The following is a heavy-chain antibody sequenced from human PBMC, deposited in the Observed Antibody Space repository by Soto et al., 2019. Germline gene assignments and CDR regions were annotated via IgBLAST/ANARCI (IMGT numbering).Heavy chain of an antibody. CDR3: AHVPHYDYIWGSYRTNWFDP. D-gene: IGHD3-16*02. V-gene: IGHV2-5*02. J-gene: IGHJ5*02. Sequence: QITLKESGPTLVKPTQTLTLTCTFSGFSLSTSGVGVGWIRQPPGKALEWLALIYWDDDKRYSPSLKSRLTLTKDTSKNQVVLTMTNMDPVDTATYYCAHVPHYDYIWGSYRTNWFDPWGQGTLVTVSS. CDR1: GFSLSTSGVG. CDR2: IYWDDDK.